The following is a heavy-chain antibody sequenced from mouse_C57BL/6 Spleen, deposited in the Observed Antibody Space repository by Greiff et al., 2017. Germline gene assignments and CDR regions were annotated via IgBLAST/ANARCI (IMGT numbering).Heavy chain of an antibody. CDR1: GFTFSSYG. J-gene: IGHJ2*01. D-gene: IGHD2-5*01. CDR3: ARHIVTTYFDY. Sequence: EVKLVESGGDLVKPGGSLKLSCAASGFTFSSYGMSWVRQTPDKRLEWVATISSGGSYTYYPDSVKGRFTISRDNAKNTLYLQMSSLKSEDTAMYYCARHIVTTYFDYWGQGTTLPVSS. CDR2: ISSGGSYT. V-gene: IGHV5-6*01.